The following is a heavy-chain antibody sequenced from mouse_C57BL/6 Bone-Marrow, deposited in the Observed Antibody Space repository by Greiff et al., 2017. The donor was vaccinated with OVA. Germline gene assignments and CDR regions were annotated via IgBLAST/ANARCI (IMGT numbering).Heavy chain of an antibody. CDR1: GSNFKDDY. J-gene: IGHJ3*01. CDR3: TTRSVGVFAD. Sequence: EVQLQQSGAELVRPGASVKLSCTASGSNFKDDYMHWVKQRPEQGLEWIGCIDPGNGDTEYASKFQGKATITVDTSSNTAYLQLSSLTSEDTAVYDCTTRSVGVFADWGKGTLVTVSA. CDR2: IDPGNGDT. D-gene: IGHD3-1*01. V-gene: IGHV14-4*01.